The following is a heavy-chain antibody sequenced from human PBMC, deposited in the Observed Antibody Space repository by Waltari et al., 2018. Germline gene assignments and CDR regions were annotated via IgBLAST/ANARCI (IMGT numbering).Heavy chain of an antibody. CDR3: ARDPHYSAFDI. V-gene: IGHV3-7*01. D-gene: IGHD2-21*01. CDR2: INPEGSEQ. J-gene: IGHJ3*02. CDR1: GFTFSTYW. Sequence: VQVVESGGGLVQPGGSLGRACSASGFTFSTYWMSWVRQAPGKGLEWVANINPEGSEQYYVASVKGRFTISRDNAKNSLYLQMSSLRAEDTAVYYCARDPHYSAFDIWGQGTMVTVSS.